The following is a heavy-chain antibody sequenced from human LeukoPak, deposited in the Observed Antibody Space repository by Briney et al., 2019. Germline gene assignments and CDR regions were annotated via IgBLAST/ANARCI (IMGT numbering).Heavy chain of an antibody. Sequence: GGSLRLSCTASGITVSSNYMSWVRQAPGKGLECVSLISGGGSTYHADSVKGRFTISRDNSKDTLYLQMNNVRGEDTAVYYCARPHSSIWNHAFDIWGQGTVVAVSS. CDR1: GITVSSNY. CDR3: ARPHSSIWNHAFDI. V-gene: IGHV3-53*01. J-gene: IGHJ3*02. CDR2: ISGGGST. D-gene: IGHD6-13*01.